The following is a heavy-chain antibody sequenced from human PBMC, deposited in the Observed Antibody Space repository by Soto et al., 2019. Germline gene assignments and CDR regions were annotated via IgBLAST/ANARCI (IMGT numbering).Heavy chain of an antibody. CDR3: ARDGDGYNYFDY. CDR2: IYYSGST. D-gene: IGHD5-12*01. CDR1: GGSISSYY. V-gene: IGHV4-59*01. J-gene: IGHJ4*02. Sequence: PSESLSLTCTVSGGSISSYYWSWIRQPPGKGLEWIGYIYYSGSTNYNPSLKSRVTISVDTSKNQFSLKLSSVTAADTAVYYCARDGDGYNYFDYWGQGTLVTVS.